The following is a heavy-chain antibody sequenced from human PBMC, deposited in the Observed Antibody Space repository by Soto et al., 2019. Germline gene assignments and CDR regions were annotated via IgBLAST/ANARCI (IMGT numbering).Heavy chain of an antibody. CDR3: ARARITMIVVAISYYYGMDV. Sequence: SVKVSCKASGGTFSSYAISWVRQAPGRGLEWMGGIIPIFGTANYAQKFQGRVTITADESTSTAYMELSSLRSEDTAVYYCARARITMIVVAISYYYGMDVWGQGTTVTVSS. CDR1: GGTFSSYA. CDR2: IIPIFGTA. D-gene: IGHD3-22*01. J-gene: IGHJ6*02. V-gene: IGHV1-69*13.